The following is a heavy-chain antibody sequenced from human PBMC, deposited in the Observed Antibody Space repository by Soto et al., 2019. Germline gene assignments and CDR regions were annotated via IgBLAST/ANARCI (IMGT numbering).Heavy chain of an antibody. CDR2: ISYDGTKT. Sequence: QVQLVESGGGVVQPGRSLRVSCAASGFTFSIYAMHWVRQAPGTGLEGVAVISYDGTKTYYADSVKGRFTISRDNSKNTVYMQMNSLRDEDTAVYYCAKDCGPRRQWLIDHFDYWGQGTLVTVSP. CDR3: AKDCGPRRQWLIDHFDY. CDR1: GFTFSIYA. D-gene: IGHD6-19*01. J-gene: IGHJ4*02. V-gene: IGHV3-30*18.